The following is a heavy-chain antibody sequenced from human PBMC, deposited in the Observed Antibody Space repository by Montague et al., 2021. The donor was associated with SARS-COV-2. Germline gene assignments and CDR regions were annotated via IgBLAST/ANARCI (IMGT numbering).Heavy chain of an antibody. V-gene: IGHV3-23*01. J-gene: IGHJ4*02. D-gene: IGHD2-15*01. CDR2: ISGSGGST. CDR3: AKDADPVVVAAKPDY. CDR1: GFTFSSYA. Sequence: SLSLSLSASGFTFSSYAMSWVRQAPGKGLEWVSAISGSGGSTYYADSVKGRFTISRDNSKNTLYLQMNSLRAEDTAVYYCAKDADPVVVAAKPDYWGQGTLVTVSS.